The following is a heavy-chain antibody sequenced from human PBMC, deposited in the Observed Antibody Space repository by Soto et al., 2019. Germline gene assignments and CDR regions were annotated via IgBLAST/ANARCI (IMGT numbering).Heavy chain of an antibody. Sequence: QVQLVQSGTEVKKPGASVKVSCKASGYTFTSHDINWVRQATGQGLEWMGWMNPNSGDTGYAQKFQGRGHMTRDTSIRTAYMELSSLRSEDTDVYYCARVGGNWNDDYFDYWGQGTLVTVSS. CDR1: GYTFTSHD. J-gene: IGHJ4*02. CDR3: ARVGGNWNDDYFDY. CDR2: MNPNSGDT. D-gene: IGHD1-1*01. V-gene: IGHV1-8*01.